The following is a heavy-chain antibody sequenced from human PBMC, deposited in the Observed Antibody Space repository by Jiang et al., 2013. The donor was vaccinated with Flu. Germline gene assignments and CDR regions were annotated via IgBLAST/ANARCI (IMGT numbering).Heavy chain of an antibody. D-gene: IGHD6-6*01. CDR1: GGSISPYY. CDR3: ARVSNIATRTIDF. V-gene: IGHV4-59*01. Sequence: GPGLVKPSETLSLTCSVSGGSISPYYWSWIRQPPGKGLEWIGYVYYSGSTNYNPSLKSRVTISVDTSKNQFSLKLDSMTAADSAVYYCARVSNIATRTIDFWGQGTLVTVSS. J-gene: IGHJ4*02. CDR2: VYYSGST.